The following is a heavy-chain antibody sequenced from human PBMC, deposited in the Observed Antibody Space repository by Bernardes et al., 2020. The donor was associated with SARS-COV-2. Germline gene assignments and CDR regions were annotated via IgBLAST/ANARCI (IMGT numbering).Heavy chain of an antibody. V-gene: IGHV3-33*01. J-gene: IGHJ4*02. D-gene: IGHD3-10*01. CDR2: IWYDGSNK. Sequence: GGSLRLSCAASGFTFSSYGMHWVRQAPGKGLEWVAVIWYDGSNKYYADSVKGRFTISRDNSKNTLYLQMNSLRAEDTAVYYCARDPIGSGSYLDYWGQGTLVTVSS. CDR1: GFTFSSYG. CDR3: ARDPIGSGSYLDY.